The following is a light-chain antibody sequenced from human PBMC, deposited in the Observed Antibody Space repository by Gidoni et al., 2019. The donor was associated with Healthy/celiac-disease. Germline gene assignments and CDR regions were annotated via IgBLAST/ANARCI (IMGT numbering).Light chain of an antibody. Sequence: EIVLTQSPGTLSLSPGERATLSCRASQSVSSSYLAWYQQKPGQAPRLLIDGESSRATGIPDRFSGSGSGTDFTLTISRLEPEDFAVYYCQQYGSSPLYSFGQGTKLEIK. V-gene: IGKV3-20*01. CDR2: GES. CDR1: QSVSSSY. CDR3: QQYGSSPLYS. J-gene: IGKJ2*03.